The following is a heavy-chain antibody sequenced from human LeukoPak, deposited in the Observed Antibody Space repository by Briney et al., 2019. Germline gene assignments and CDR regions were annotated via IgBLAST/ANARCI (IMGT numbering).Heavy chain of an antibody. CDR3: ARERYAFDI. V-gene: IGHV3-23*01. Sequence: GGSLRLSCAASGFTFSSYAMHWVRQAPGKGLEWVSVISGSGGTTYYADSVKGRFTISRDNSKNTLYLQMNSLRAEDTAVYYCARERYAFDIWGQGTMVTVSS. CDR1: GFTFSSYA. J-gene: IGHJ3*02. CDR2: ISGSGGTT.